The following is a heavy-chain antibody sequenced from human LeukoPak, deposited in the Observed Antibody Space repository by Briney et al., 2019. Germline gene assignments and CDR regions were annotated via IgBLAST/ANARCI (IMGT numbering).Heavy chain of an antibody. J-gene: IGHJ4*02. V-gene: IGHV3-11*01. CDR1: GFTFSDFY. D-gene: IGHD5-12*01. CDR2: IGVSATAR. Sequence: SGGSLRLSCAASGFTFSDFYLTWLRQAPGKGLEWVSYIGVSATARHYADSVKGRFTIHRDNAKNSLYLQMNRRRAEDTAVYYCARGSWRVARIPDYWGQGTLVTVSS. CDR3: ARGSWRVARIPDY.